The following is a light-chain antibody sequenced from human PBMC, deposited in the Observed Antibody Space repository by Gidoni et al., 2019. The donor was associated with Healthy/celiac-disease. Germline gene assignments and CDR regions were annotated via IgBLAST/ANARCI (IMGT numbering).Light chain of an antibody. CDR3: QQSYSTPRT. V-gene: IGKV1-39*01. Sequence: DIQMTQSTSSLSASVGERVNLTCRASQSISSYLNWYQQKPGKAPKLLIYAASRLQSGVPSRFSGSGSGTDFTLTISSLQPEDFATYYCQQSYSTPRTFGQGTKVEIK. CDR2: AAS. J-gene: IGKJ1*01. CDR1: QSISSY.